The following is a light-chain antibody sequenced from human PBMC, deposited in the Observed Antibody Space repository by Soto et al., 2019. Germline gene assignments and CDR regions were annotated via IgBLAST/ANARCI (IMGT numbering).Light chain of an antibody. CDR3: QQYKNWS. J-gene: IGKJ1*01. CDR1: QSVRSN. V-gene: IGKV3-15*01. CDR2: GAS. Sequence: EIVVRQSPATLSVSPGERATLSCRASQSVRSNLAWYQQKPGQAPRLLIYGASTRATGIPARFSGSGSGTEFTLTISSLQSEDFAVYYCQQYKNWSFCQGTNVDIK.